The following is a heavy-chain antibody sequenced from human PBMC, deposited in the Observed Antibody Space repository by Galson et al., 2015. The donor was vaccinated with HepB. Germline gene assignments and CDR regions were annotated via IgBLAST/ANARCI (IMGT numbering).Heavy chain of an antibody. CDR2: IYPGDSDT. CDR1: GYSFTSYW. D-gene: IGHD1-26*01. V-gene: IGHV5-51*01. J-gene: IGHJ4*02. Sequence: QSGAEVKKPGESLKISCKGSGYSFTSYWIGWVRQMPGKGLEWMGIIYPGDSDTRYGPSLQGQVTISADKSISTAYLQWSSLKASDTAMYYCARRPSYPLGATRFDYWGQGTLVTVSS. CDR3: ARRPSYPLGATRFDY.